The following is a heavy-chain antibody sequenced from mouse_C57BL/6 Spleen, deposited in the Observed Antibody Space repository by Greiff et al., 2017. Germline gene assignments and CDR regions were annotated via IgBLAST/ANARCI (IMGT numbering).Heavy chain of an antibody. Sequence: QVQLQQPGAELVMPGASVKLSCKASGYTFTSYWMHWVKQRPGQGLEWIGEIDPSDSYTNYNQKFKGKSTLTVDKSSSTAYMQLSSLTSEDSAVYYCARSYDYDGGGFADWGQGTLVTVSA. CDR1: GYTFTSYW. D-gene: IGHD2-4*01. CDR3: ARSYDYDGGGFAD. CDR2: IDPSDSYT. J-gene: IGHJ3*01. V-gene: IGHV1-69*01.